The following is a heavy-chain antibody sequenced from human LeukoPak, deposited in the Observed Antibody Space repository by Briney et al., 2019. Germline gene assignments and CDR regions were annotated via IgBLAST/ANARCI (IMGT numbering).Heavy chain of an antibody. V-gene: IGHV5-51*01. CDR3: TTGRFCSGGSCSSSFDF. D-gene: IGHD2-15*01. CDR1: GHSFINYW. CDR2: IYPGNSDI. J-gene: IGHJ4*02. Sequence: GESLKISCKGSGHSFINYWIGWVRQMPDKGLEWMGIIYPGNSDIRYSPSFQGQVTISVDKSINTAYLQWTSLKASDTAIYYCTTGRFCSGGSCSSSFDFWGQGTLLTVPS.